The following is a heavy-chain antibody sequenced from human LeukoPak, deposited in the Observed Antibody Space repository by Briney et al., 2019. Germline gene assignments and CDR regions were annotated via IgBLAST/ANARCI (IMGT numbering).Heavy chain of an antibody. CDR1: GYSISSGYY. V-gene: IGHV4-38-2*01. CDR2: IYHSGST. CDR3: ATLLSAPRDY. J-gene: IGHJ4*02. D-gene: IGHD3-10*01. Sequence: PSETLSLTCAVSGYSISSGYYWGWIRPPPGKGLEWIGSIYHSGSTYYNPSLKSRVTISVDTSKNQFSLTLNSVTAADTAVYYCATLLSAPRDYWGQGILVTVSS.